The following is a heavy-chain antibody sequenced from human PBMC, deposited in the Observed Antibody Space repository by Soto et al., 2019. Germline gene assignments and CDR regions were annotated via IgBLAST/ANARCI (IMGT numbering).Heavy chain of an antibody. D-gene: IGHD2-2*01. CDR2: IYHSGST. J-gene: IGHJ3*02. V-gene: IGHV4-30-2*01. Sequence: QLQLQESGSGLVKPSQTLSLTCAVSGGSISSGGYSWSWIRRPPGKGLEWIGYIYHSGSTYYNPSLKSRVXRXXDRSKNQFSLKLSSVTAADTAVYYCATAMPNAFDIWGQGTMVTVSS. CDR3: ATAMPNAFDI. CDR1: GGSISSGGYS.